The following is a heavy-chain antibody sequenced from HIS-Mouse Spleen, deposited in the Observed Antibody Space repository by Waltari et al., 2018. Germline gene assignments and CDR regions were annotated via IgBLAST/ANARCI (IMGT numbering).Heavy chain of an antibody. CDR2: IAYDGSNK. J-gene: IGHJ3*02. V-gene: IGHV3-30*18. Sequence: QVQLVESGGGVVQPGRSLRLSCAASGFTFSSYGMHWVRQAPGKGREGGAVIAYDGSNKYYADSVKGRFTISRDNSKNTLYLQMNSLRAEDTAVYYCAKGSGYSSSHDAFDIWGQGTMVTVSS. D-gene: IGHD6-6*01. CDR1: GFTFSSYG. CDR3: AKGSGYSSSHDAFDI.